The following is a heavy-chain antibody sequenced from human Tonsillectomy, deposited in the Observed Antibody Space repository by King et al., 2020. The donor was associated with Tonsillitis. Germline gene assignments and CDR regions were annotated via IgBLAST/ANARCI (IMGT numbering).Heavy chain of an antibody. J-gene: IGHJ3*02. V-gene: IGHV1-24*01. CDR1: GYTFTELS. Sequence: QLVQSGAEVKKPGASVKVSCRVSGYTFTELSMHWVRQAPGKGLEWMGSFDPERGETLYAQRFQGSVTMTEDTSTDTVYMELSSLRSEDTAVYYCAASYDWNGFDIWGQGTMVTASS. CDR2: FDPERGET. D-gene: IGHD5-12*01. CDR3: AASYDWNGFDI.